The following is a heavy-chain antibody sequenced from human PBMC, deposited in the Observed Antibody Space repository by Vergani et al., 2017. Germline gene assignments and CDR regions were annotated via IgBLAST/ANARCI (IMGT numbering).Heavy chain of an antibody. CDR3: ARRHTAMVGVEYYFDY. J-gene: IGHJ4*02. D-gene: IGHD5-18*01. V-gene: IGHV5-10-1*01. CDR2: IDPSDSYT. Sequence: EVQLVQSGAEVKKPGESLRISCKGSGYSFTSYWISWVRQMPGKGLEWMGRIDPSDSYTNYSPSFQGHVTISADKSISTAYRQWSSLKASDTAMYYCARRHTAMVGVEYYFDYWGQGTLVTVSS. CDR1: GYSFTSYW.